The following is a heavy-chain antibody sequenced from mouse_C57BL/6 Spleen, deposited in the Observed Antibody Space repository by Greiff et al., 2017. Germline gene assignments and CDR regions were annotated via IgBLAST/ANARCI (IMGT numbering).Heavy chain of an antibody. D-gene: IGHD6-5*01. CDR3: ARELPYGPFAY. J-gene: IGHJ3*01. CDR1: GYSITSGYY. Sequence: EVKLMESGPGLVKPSQSLSLTCSVTGYSITSGYYWNWIRQFPGNKLEWMGYISYDGSNNYNPSLKNRISITRDTSKHQFFLKLNSVTTEDTATYYCARELPYGPFAYWGQGTLVTVSA. V-gene: IGHV3-6*01. CDR2: ISYDGSN.